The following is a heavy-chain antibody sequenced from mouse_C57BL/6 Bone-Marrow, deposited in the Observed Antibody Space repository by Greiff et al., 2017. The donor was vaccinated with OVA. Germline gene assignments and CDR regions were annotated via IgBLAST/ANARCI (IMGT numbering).Heavy chain of an antibody. J-gene: IGHJ1*03. CDR3: AFTGDYEEDWYLDV. Sequence: QVQLQQPGAELVKPGASVKVSCKASGYTFTSYWMHWVKQRPGQGLEWIGRIHPSDSDTNYNQKFKGKATLTVDKSSSTAYMQLSSLTSEDSAVYYCAFTGDYEEDWYLDVWGTGTTVTVSA. D-gene: IGHD2-4*01. CDR2: IHPSDSDT. CDR1: GYTFTSYW. V-gene: IGHV1-74*01.